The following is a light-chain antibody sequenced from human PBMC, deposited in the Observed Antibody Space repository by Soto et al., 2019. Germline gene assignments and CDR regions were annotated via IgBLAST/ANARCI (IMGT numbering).Light chain of an antibody. CDR1: QSISSW. CDR3: QQYNSSTT. V-gene: IGKV1-5*01. CDR2: DAS. Sequence: DIQMTQSPSTLSASVGDRVTITCRASQSISSWLAWYQQKPGKAPNILIYDASSLESGVPSRFRGSGSGTEFTLTISSLQPDDFATYYCQQYNSSTTFGHGTKLEIK. J-gene: IGKJ2*01.